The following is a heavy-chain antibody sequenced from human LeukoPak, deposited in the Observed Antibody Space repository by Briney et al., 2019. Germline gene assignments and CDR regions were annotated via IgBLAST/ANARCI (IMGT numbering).Heavy chain of an antibody. CDR3: ARTDSGSYLRDAFDI. Sequence: SSETLSLTCTVSGGSISSGGYYWSWIRQPPGKGLEWIGYIYHSGSTYYNPSLKSRVTISVDTSKNQFSLKLSSVTVADTAVYYCARTDSGSYLRDAFDIWGQGTLVTVSS. D-gene: IGHD1-26*01. CDR2: IYHSGST. V-gene: IGHV4-30-2*01. CDR1: GGSISSGGYY. J-gene: IGHJ3*02.